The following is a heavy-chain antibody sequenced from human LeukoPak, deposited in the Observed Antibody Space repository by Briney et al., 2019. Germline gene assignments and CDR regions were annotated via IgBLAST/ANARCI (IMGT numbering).Heavy chain of an antibody. J-gene: IGHJ4*02. CDR1: EFTFSNYW. V-gene: IGHV3-21*01. CDR3: ARDSRATMIVVVRFDY. D-gene: IGHD3-22*01. Sequence: PGGSLRLSCAASEFTFSNYWVTWVRQGPGKGLEWVSSISSSSSYIYYADSVKGRLTISRDNAKNSLYLQMNSLRAEDTAVYYCARDSRATMIVVVRFDYWGQGTLVTVSS. CDR2: ISSSSSYI.